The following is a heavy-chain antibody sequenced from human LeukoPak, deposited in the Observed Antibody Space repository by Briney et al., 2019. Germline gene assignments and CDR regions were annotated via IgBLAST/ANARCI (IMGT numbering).Heavy chain of an antibody. D-gene: IGHD6-13*01. CDR2: INHSGST. J-gene: IGHJ5*02. CDR3: ARNGEIAAAGSNWFDP. CDR1: GGSFSGYY. Sequence: SETLSLTCAVYGGSFSGYYWSWIRQPPGKGLEWIGEINHSGSTNYNPSLKSRVTISVDTSKNQFSLKLSSVTAADTAVYYCARNGEIAAAGSNWFDPWGQGTLVTVSS. V-gene: IGHV4-34*01.